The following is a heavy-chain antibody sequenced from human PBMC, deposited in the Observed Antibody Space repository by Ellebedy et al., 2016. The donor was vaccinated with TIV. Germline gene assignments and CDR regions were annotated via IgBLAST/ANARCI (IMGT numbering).Heavy chain of an antibody. D-gene: IGHD6-19*01. Sequence: SVKVSCXASGGTFSSYAISWVRQAPGQGLEWMGGIIPIFGTANYAQKFQGRVTITADKSTSTAYMELSSLRSEDTAVYYCAREPGDFHYSSGMDVWGQGTTVTVSS. V-gene: IGHV1-69*06. CDR2: IIPIFGTA. CDR1: GGTFSSYA. CDR3: AREPGDFHYSSGMDV. J-gene: IGHJ6*02.